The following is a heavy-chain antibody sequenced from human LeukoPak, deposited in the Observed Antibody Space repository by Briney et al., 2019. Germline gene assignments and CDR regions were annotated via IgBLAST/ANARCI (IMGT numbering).Heavy chain of an antibody. CDR2: IGGSSDFT. CDR1: GCTFTTYA. CDR3: AKADRGWGVITKD. Sequence: GGSLRLSCAASGCTFTTYAMSWVRQAPGKGLEWVSAIGGSSDFTYYAECVKGRFTISRDNSKKTLYLQMNSLRAEDTAVYYCAKADRGWGVITKDWGQGTLVTVSS. J-gene: IGHJ4*02. V-gene: IGHV3-23*01. D-gene: IGHD3-10*01.